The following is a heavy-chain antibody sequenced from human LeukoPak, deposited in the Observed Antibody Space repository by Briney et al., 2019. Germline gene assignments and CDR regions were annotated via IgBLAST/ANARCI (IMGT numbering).Heavy chain of an antibody. CDR1: GYTFTGYY. J-gene: IGHJ6*03. CDR3: AAGESVNYYFYYYMDV. V-gene: IGHV1-2*02. CDR2: INPNSGGT. Sequence: ASVKVSCKASGYTFTGYYMHWVRQAPGQGLEWMGWINPNSGGTNYAQKFQGRVTMTRDTSISTAYMELSRLRSDDTAVYYCAAGESVNYYFYYYMDVWGKGTTVTVSS. D-gene: IGHD4-17*01.